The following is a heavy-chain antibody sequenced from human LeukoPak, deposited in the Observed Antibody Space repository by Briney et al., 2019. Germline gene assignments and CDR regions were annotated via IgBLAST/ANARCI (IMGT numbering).Heavy chain of an antibody. CDR3: ARGPYSGSYFSWFDP. Sequence: ASVKVSCKASGGTFSSYAISWVRQAPGQGLEWMGGIIPIFGTANYAQKFQGRVTITADESTSTAYMELSSLRSEDTAVYYCARGPYSGSYFSWFDPWGQGTLVTVSS. D-gene: IGHD1-26*01. J-gene: IGHJ5*02. V-gene: IGHV1-69*13. CDR1: GGTFSSYA. CDR2: IIPIFGTA.